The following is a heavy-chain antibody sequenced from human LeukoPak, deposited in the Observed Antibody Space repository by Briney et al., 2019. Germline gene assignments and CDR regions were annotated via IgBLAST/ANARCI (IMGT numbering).Heavy chain of an antibody. CDR2: ISAYNGNT. CDR1: GYTFTSYG. D-gene: IGHD2-2*01. CDR3: ARDGDCSSTSCYLTRYYYYGMDV. Sequence: ASVKVSCKASGYTFTSYGISWVRQAPGQGLEWMGWISAYNGNTNYAQKLQGRVTMTTDTSTSTAYMELRGLRSDDTAVYYCARDGDCSSTSCYLTRYYYYGMDVWGQGTTVTVSS. V-gene: IGHV1-18*01. J-gene: IGHJ6*02.